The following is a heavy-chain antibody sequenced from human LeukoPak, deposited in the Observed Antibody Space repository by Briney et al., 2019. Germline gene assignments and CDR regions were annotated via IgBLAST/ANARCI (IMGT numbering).Heavy chain of an antibody. J-gene: IGHJ4*02. Sequence: PGRSLRLSCAASGFTFSSYGMHWVRQAPGKGLEWVAVISYDGSNKYYADSVKGRFTISRDNSKNTLYLQMNSLRAEDTAVYYCAKDELFLGVVIGFEDYWGQGTLVTVSS. CDR2: ISYDGSNK. V-gene: IGHV3-30*18. CDR3: AKDELFLGVVIGFEDY. CDR1: GFTFSSYG. D-gene: IGHD3-3*01.